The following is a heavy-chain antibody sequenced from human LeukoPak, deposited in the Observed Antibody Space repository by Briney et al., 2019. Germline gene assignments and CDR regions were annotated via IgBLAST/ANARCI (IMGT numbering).Heavy chain of an antibody. CDR1: GFSFRSYW. CDR3: ARGVEN. Sequence: SGGSLRLSCAASGFSFRSYWMTWVRRAPGKGLEWVADIKKDGSERYYVDSVKGRFTISRDNVKNSVYLQMNSLRAEDTAVYYCARGVENWGQGTLVTVSS. V-gene: IGHV3-7*01. J-gene: IGHJ4*02. CDR2: IKKDGSER.